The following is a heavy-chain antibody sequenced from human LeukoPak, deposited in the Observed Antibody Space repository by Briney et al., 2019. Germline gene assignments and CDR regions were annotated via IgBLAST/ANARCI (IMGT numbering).Heavy chain of an antibody. CDR1: GYIFSVYA. V-gene: IGHV7-4-1*02. CDR3: ARDGDPIAAAQDGFDY. J-gene: IGHJ4*02. Sequence: ASVKVSCKASGYIFSVYALIWVRQAPGQGLEWMGWINTNTGNPTYAQGFTGRFVFSLDTSVSTAYLQISSLKAEDTAVYYCARDGDPIAAAQDGFDYWGQGTLVTVSS. CDR2: INTNTGNP. D-gene: IGHD6-13*01.